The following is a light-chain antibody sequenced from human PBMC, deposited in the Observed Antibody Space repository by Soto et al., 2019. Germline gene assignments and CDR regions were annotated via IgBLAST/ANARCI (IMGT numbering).Light chain of an antibody. CDR2: KTS. Sequence: DIPMTQSPSTLSASVGDRVTITCRASQSISAELAWYQQKPGKAPNLLIYKTSNLESGVPSRFSGSGSGTEFTLTISSLQPDDFATYYCQKYNSYGSWTFDQGTKVEVK. V-gene: IGKV1-5*03. CDR1: QSISAE. CDR3: QKYNSYGSWT. J-gene: IGKJ1*01.